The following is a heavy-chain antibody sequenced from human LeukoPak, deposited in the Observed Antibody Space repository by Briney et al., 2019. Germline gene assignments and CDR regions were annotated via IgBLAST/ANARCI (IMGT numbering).Heavy chain of an antibody. CDR3: AKDLFKYRGLGPTTRPYYYYMDV. J-gene: IGHJ6*03. V-gene: IGHV3-23*01. Sequence: QAGGSLRLSCAASGFTFSSYSMNWVRQAPGKGLGWVSAISGSGGSTYYADSVKDRFTISRDNSKNTLYLQMNSLRAEDTAVYYCAKDLFKYRGLGPTTRPYYYYMDVWGKGTTVTVSS. CDR1: GFTFSSYS. CDR2: ISGSGGST. D-gene: IGHD1-26*01.